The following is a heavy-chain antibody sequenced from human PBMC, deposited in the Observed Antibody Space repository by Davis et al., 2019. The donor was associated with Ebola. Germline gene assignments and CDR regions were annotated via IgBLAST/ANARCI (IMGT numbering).Heavy chain of an antibody. CDR2: IWYDGSNK. J-gene: IGHJ3*01. V-gene: IGHV3-33*06. CDR1: GFTFSSYG. Sequence: PGGSLRLSCAASGFTFSSYGMHWVRQAPGKGLEWVAVIWYDGSNKYYADSVKGRLTISRDNSKNTLYLQMNSLRAEDTAVYYCAKGFRKSGTGSPFDVWGQGTMVTVSS. D-gene: IGHD3-3*01. CDR3: AKGFRKSGTGSPFDV.